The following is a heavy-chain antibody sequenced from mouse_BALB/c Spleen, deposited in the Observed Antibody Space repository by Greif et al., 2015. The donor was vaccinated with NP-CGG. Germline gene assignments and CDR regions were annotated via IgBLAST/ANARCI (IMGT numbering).Heavy chain of an antibody. V-gene: IGHV1-9*01. CDR3: ARGIYDGLLTY. CDR1: GYTFSSYW. CDR2: ILPGSGST. Sequence: QVQLQQSGAELMKPGASVKMSCKATGYTFSSYWIEWVKQRPGHGLEWIGEILPGSGSTNYNEKFKGKATFTADTSSNTAYMQLNSLTSEDSAVYYCARGIYDGLLTYWGQGTLVTVSA. D-gene: IGHD2-3*01. J-gene: IGHJ3*01.